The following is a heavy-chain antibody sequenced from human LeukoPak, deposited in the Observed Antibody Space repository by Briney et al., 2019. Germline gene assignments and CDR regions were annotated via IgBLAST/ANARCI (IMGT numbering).Heavy chain of an antibody. V-gene: IGHV3-7*03. CDR3: ARGPNSGYSWLDP. J-gene: IGHJ5*02. CDR2: IKQDGSEK. CDR1: GFTLSKFW. D-gene: IGHD5-12*01. Sequence: GGSLRLSREASGFTLSKFWMNWVRQAPGKGLEWVANIKQDGSEKRYVDSVKGRFSISRDNTKNSLYLQMSSLRAEDTAVYYCARGPNSGYSWLDPWGQGTLVTVSS.